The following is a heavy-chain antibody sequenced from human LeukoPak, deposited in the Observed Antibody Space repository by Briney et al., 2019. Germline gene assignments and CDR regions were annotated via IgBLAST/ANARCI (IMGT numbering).Heavy chain of an antibody. J-gene: IGHJ4*02. CDR2: IYYSGST. CDR1: GGSISSYY. V-gene: IGHV4-59*01. Sequence: PSETLSLTCTVSGGSISSYYWSWIRQPPGKGLEWIGYIYYSGSTNYNPSLKSRVTISVDTSKNQFSLKLSSVTAADTAVYYCARDSDSGLLDYWGQGTLVTVSS. CDR3: ARDSDSGLLDY. D-gene: IGHD2-21*01.